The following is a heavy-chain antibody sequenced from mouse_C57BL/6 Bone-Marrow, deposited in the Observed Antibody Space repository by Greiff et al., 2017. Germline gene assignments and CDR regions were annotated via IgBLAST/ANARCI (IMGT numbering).Heavy chain of an antibody. CDR2: IDPETGGT. Sequence: QVQLQQPGAELVRPGASVTLSCKASGYTFTNYEMHWVKQTPVHGLEWIGAIDPETGGTAYNQKFKGKAILTADKSSSTAYMALRSLTSEDSAVYYCTRDYNGWYFDVWGTGTTVTVSS. CDR3: TRDYNGWYFDV. CDR1: GYTFTNYE. J-gene: IGHJ1*03. D-gene: IGHD2-13*01. V-gene: IGHV1-15*01.